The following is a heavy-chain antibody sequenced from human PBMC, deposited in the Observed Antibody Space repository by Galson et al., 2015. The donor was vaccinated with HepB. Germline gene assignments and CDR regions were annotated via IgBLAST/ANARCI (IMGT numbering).Heavy chain of an antibody. CDR2: ISYDGSNE. CDR1: RFTFSSYG. V-gene: IGHV3-30*18. CDR3: TKAYYNFWSGYYRSDAFDI. D-gene: IGHD3-3*01. J-gene: IGHJ3*02. Sequence: SLRLSCAASRFTFSSYGVHWVRQAPGKGLEWVATISYDGSNEYYSDSVKGRFTISRDNSKTTLYLQMSSLRTEDTAIYYCTKAYYNFWSGYYRSDAFDIWGQGTMVTVSS.